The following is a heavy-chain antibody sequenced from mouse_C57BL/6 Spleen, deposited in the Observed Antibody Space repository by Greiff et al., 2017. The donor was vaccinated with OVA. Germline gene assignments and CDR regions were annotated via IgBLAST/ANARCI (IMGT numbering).Heavy chain of an antibody. V-gene: IGHV1-61*01. Sequence: QVQLKESGAELVRPGSSVKLSCKASGYTFTSYWMDWVKQRPGQGLEWIGNIYPSDSETHYNQKFKDKATLTVDKSSSTAYMQLSSLTSEDSAVYYCARFGSSLAWFAYWGQGTLVTVSA. D-gene: IGHD1-1*01. CDR2: IYPSDSET. CDR1: GYTFTSYW. CDR3: ARFGSSLAWFAY. J-gene: IGHJ3*01.